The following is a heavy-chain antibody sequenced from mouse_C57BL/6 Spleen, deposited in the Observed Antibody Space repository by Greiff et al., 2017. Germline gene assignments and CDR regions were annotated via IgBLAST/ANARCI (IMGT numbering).Heavy chain of an antibody. V-gene: IGHV1-26*01. CDR1: GYTFTDYY. Sequence: EVKLQQSGPELVKPGASVKISCKASGYTFTDYYMNWVKQSHGQSLEWIGDINPNNGGTSYNQKFKGKATLTVDKSSSTAYMGLRSLTSEDSAVYYWARSDYYGSSYWYFEVWGTGTTVTVSS. D-gene: IGHD1-1*01. CDR3: ARSDYYGSSYWYFEV. CDR2: INPNNGGT. J-gene: IGHJ1*03.